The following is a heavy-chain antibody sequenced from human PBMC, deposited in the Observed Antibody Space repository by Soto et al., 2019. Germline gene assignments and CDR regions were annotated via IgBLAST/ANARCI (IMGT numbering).Heavy chain of an antibody. V-gene: IGHV3-64D*08. CDR3: VKSHFDWLLSSWFDP. D-gene: IGHD3-9*01. Sequence: AGSLRLSCSASGFTFSSYAMHWVRQAPGKGLEYVSAISSNGGSTYYADSVKGRFTISRDNSKNTLYLQMSSLRAEDTAVYYCVKSHFDWLLSSWFDPWGQGTLVTVSS. CDR1: GFTFSSYA. CDR2: ISSNGGST. J-gene: IGHJ5*02.